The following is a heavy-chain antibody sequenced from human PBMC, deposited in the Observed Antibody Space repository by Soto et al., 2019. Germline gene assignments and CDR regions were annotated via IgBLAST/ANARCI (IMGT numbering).Heavy chain of an antibody. CDR3: VKEKLYSNYEYYFDS. J-gene: IGHJ4*02. Sequence: PGRSLRLSCAASGFSFRNSGMHWVRRVPGKGLEWVSGISLHNGTIGYAASVRCRFTISRDNAKNSLYLQMNSLRPEDTPLYYCVKEKLYSNYEYYFDSWGQGTLVTVPS. V-gene: IGHV3-9*01. CDR1: GFSFRNSG. CDR2: ISLHNGTI. D-gene: IGHD4-4*01.